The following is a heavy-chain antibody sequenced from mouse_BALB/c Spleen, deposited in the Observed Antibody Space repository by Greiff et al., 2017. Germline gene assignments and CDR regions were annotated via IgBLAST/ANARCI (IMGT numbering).Heavy chain of an antibody. V-gene: IGHV5-12-2*01. CDR1: GFTFSSYT. Sequence: EVQGVESGGGLVQPGGSLKLSCAASGFTFSSYTMSWVRQTPEKRLEWVAYISNGGGSTYYPDTVKGRFTISRDNAKNTLYLQMSSLKSEDTAMYYCARGPGAMDYWGQGTSVTVSS. CDR2: ISNGGGST. CDR3: ARGPGAMDY. J-gene: IGHJ4*01.